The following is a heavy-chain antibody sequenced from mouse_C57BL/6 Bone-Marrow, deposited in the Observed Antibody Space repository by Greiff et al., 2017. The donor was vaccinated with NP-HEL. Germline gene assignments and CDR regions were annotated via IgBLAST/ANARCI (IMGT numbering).Heavy chain of an antibody. CDR1: GYTFTSYW. D-gene: IGHD2-14*01. V-gene: IGHV1-59*01. J-gene: IGHJ2*01. CDR3: ARWVQAGDY. CDR2: IDPSDSYT. Sequence: QVQLQQPGAELVRPGTSVKLSCKASGYTFTSYWMHWVKQRPGQGLEWIGVIDPSDSYTNYNQKFKGKATLTVDTSSSTAYMQLSSLTSEDSAVYYCARWVQAGDYWGQGTTLTVSS.